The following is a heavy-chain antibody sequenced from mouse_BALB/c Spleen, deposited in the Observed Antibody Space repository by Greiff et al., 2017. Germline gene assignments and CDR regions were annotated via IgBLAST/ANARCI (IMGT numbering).Heavy chain of an antibody. Sequence: EVQRVESGGGLVQPGGSLKLSCAASGFTFSSYGMSWVRQTPDKRLELVATINSNGGSTYYPDSVKGRFTISRDNAKNTLYLQMSSLKSEDTAMYYCARVGYYGNPWWYFDVWGAGTTVTVSS. CDR2: INSNGGST. CDR1: GFTFSSYG. J-gene: IGHJ1*01. D-gene: IGHD2-1*01. CDR3: ARVGYYGNPWWYFDV. V-gene: IGHV5-6-3*01.